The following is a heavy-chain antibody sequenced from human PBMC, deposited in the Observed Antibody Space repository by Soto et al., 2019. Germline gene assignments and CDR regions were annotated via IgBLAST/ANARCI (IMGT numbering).Heavy chain of an antibody. CDR3: ARLTTVNPYYYHYGMDV. V-gene: IGHV6-1*01. J-gene: IGHJ6*02. Sequence: SQTLSLTCAISGDSVSSNSAAWNWIRQSPSRGLEWLGRTYYRSKWYNDYAVSVKSRITINPDTSKNQFSLQLNSVTPEDTAVYYCARLTTVNPYYYHYGMDVWDPVTRVTVSS. CDR1: GDSVSSNSAA. CDR2: TYYRSKWYN. D-gene: IGHD4-4*01.